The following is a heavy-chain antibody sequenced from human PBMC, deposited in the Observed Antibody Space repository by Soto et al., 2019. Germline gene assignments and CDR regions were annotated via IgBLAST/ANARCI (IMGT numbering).Heavy chain of an antibody. J-gene: IGHJ4*02. CDR1: GYTFSNYY. Sequence: QVHLVQSGAEVKRPGVSVKVSCKASGYTFSNYYMHWVRQVPGHGLEWMGIINPSGGGTTYAQRFRGRLTVTRDTSTSTVYIELSRLRSDDTAIYFCARAPQYGSAGYYYNFWGQGTLVPVSS. CDR2: INPSGGGT. V-gene: IGHV1-46*01. CDR3: ARAPQYGSAGYYYNF. D-gene: IGHD3-10*01.